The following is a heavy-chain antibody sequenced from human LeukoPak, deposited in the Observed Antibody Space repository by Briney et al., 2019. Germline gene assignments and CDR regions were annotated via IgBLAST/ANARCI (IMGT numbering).Heavy chain of an antibody. J-gene: IGHJ4*02. CDR2: IYYSGST. CDR3: ARVGQQLVVDY. CDR1: GGSISSGDYY. D-gene: IGHD6-13*01. Sequence: KPSETLSLTCTVSGGSISSGDYYWSWIRQPPGKGLEWIGYIYYSGSTYYNPSLKSRVTISVDTSKNQFSLKLSSVTAADTAVYYRARVGQQLVVDYWGQGTLVTVSS. V-gene: IGHV4-30-4*01.